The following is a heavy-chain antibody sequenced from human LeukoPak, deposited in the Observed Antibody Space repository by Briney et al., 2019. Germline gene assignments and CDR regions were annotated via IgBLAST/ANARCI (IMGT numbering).Heavy chain of an antibody. V-gene: IGHV3-21*04. CDR3: GRESVIPGVLNGFDP. CDR1: GFTNSGYY. CDR2: ISSSSSYI. Sequence: GGSLTLSCTVSGFTNSGYYTNWLRQAPGKGLEWVSSISSSSSYIYYADSVKGRFTLSSDNDKDSLYFQMNSLRAEDKAVYYSGRESVIPGVLNGFDPWGQGTLVTVSS. J-gene: IGHJ5*02. D-gene: IGHD3-10*01.